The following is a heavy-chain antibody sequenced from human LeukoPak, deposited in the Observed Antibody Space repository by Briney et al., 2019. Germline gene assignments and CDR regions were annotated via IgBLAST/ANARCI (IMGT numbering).Heavy chain of an antibody. Sequence: GGSLTLSCAASGFTVSNNYMSWLRQAPGKGLEWVSVIYSGDNTYYVESVKGRFTISRDNSKNTLFLQMNRLRAEDTAVYYCAGRRVLDASFDYWGQGTLVTVSS. D-gene: IGHD3-16*01. CDR1: GFTVSNNY. J-gene: IGHJ4*02. CDR2: IYSGDNT. V-gene: IGHV3-66*02. CDR3: AGRRVLDASFDY.